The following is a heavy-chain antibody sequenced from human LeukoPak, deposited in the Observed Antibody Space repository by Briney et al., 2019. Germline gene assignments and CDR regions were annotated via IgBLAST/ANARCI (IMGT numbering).Heavy chain of an antibody. Sequence: SVKVSCKASGGTFSSYAISWVREAPGQGLEWMGGIIPIFGTANYAQKFQGRVTITADESTSTAYMELSSLRSEDTAVYYCASQGIVGATRYFDYWGQGTLVTVSS. J-gene: IGHJ4*02. CDR1: GGTFSSYA. CDR3: ASQGIVGATRYFDY. CDR2: IIPIFGTA. D-gene: IGHD1-26*01. V-gene: IGHV1-69*01.